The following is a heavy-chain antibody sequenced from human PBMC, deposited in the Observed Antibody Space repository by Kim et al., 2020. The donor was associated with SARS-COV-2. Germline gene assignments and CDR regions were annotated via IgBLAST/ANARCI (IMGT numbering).Heavy chain of an antibody. CDR3: AKDRNVLRFLEWLSSFDY. V-gene: IGHV3-23*01. Sequence: GGSLRLSCAASGFTFSSYAMSWVRQAPGKGLEWVSAISGSGGSTYYADSVKGRFTISRDNSKNTLYLQMNSLRAEDTAVYYCAKDRNVLRFLEWLSSFDYWGQGTLVTVSS. CDR2: ISGSGGST. J-gene: IGHJ4*02. CDR1: GFTFSSYA. D-gene: IGHD3-3*01.